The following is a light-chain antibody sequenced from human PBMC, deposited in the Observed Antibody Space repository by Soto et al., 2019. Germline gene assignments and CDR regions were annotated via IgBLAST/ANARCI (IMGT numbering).Light chain of an antibody. Sequence: QSALTQPASVSGSPGQSITISCTGTDSDVATYYYVSWYQQQPGKAPKLMMYDVSYRPSGVSNRFSGSKSGKTASLTSSGLQAEDEADYYCSSYTSNTVVFGTGTKLTGL. CDR3: SSYTSNTVV. J-gene: IGLJ1*01. CDR2: DVS. CDR1: DSDVATYYY. V-gene: IGLV2-14*03.